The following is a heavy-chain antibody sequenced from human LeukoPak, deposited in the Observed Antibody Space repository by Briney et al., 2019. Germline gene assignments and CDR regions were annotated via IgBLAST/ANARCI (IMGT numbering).Heavy chain of an antibody. CDR2: IYYSGST. J-gene: IGHJ4*02. Sequence: SETLSLTCTVSGGSISSSNYYWGWIRQPPGKGLEWIGNIYYSGSTYYNPSLKSRVTISVDRSKNQFSLKLSSVTAADTAVYYCASLYGDYVFGYWGQGTLVTVSS. CDR1: GGSISSSNYY. CDR3: ASLYGDYVFGY. V-gene: IGHV4-39*07. D-gene: IGHD4-17*01.